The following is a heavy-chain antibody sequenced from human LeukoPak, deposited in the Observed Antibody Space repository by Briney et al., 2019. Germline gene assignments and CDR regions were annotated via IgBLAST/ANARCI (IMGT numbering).Heavy chain of an antibody. V-gene: IGHV3-33*01. CDR1: GFTFSSYG. D-gene: IGHD5-18*01. CDR2: IGYDGSNK. CDR3: ARDQNRGYSYGYGGY. Sequence: GRSLRLSCAASGFTFSSYGMHWVRRAPGKGRGWVGVIGYDGSNKYYADSVKGRFTISRDNSKKTLYLQMNSMRAEDTAVYYCARDQNRGYSYGYGGYWGQGTLVTVSS. J-gene: IGHJ4*02.